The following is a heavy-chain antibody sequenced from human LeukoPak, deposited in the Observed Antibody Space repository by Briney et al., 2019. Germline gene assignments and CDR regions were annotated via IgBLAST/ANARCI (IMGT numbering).Heavy chain of an antibody. V-gene: IGHV4-31*03. Sequence: PSQTLSLTCTVSGGSISSGGYYWSWIRQHPGKGLEWIGYIYYSGSTYYNPSLKSRVTISVDTSKNQFSLKLSSVTAADTAVYYCARDRGDPSYRHDAFDIWGQGTMVTVSS. CDR2: IYYSGST. CDR1: GGSISSGGYY. J-gene: IGHJ3*02. D-gene: IGHD3-16*01. CDR3: ARDRGDPSYRHDAFDI.